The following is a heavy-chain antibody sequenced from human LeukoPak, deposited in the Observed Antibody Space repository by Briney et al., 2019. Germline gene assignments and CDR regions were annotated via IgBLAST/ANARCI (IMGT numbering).Heavy chain of an antibody. CDR2: ISGSGRST. CDR3: AKHHYYDSNAYSWFDP. CDR1: GFTFSSYD. D-gene: IGHD3-22*01. Sequence: PGGSLRLSCAASGFTFSSYDMSWARQAPGKGLEWVSGISGSGRSTYYADSVKGRFTISRDNSKNMLYVQMNSLRAEDTAVYYCAKHHYYDSNAYSWFDPWGQGTLVTVSS. J-gene: IGHJ5*02. V-gene: IGHV3-23*01.